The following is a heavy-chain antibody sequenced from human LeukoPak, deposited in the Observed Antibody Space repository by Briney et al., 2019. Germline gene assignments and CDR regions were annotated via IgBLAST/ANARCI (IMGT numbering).Heavy chain of an antibody. CDR2: IIPIFGTA. V-gene: IGHV1-69*06. CDR3: ARTYCSGGSRYGYNWFDP. CDR1: GGTFISYA. D-gene: IGHD2-15*01. Sequence: SVKVSCKACGGTFISYAISWVRQAPGQGLEWMGGIIPIFGTANYAQKFQGRVTITADKSTSTAYMELSSLRPEDTAVYYCARTYCSGGSRYGYNWFDPWGQGTLVTVSS. J-gene: IGHJ5*02.